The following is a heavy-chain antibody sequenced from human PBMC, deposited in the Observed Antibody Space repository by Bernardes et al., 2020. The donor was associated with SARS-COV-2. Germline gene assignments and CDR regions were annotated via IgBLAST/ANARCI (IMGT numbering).Heavy chain of an antibody. Sequence: GGSLRLSCEASGFTVSQYWMHWVRQVPGEVLVWLSGLSHLAGRATYADSVKGRFSISRDDAKNTLHLQMNSLKVEDTAVYYCVRKAGLLPFYGLDVWGQGTTVTVSS. CDR2: LSHLAGRA. V-gene: IGHV3-74*03. CDR3: VRKAGLLPFYGLDV. CDR1: GFTVSQYW. J-gene: IGHJ6*02.